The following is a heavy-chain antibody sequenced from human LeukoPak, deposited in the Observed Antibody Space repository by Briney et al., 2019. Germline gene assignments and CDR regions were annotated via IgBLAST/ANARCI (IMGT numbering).Heavy chain of an antibody. Sequence: ASVKVSCKASGGTFSNYAISWVRQAPGQGLEWMGWISAYNGNTNYAQKLQGRVTMTTDTSTTTAHMELRSLRSDDTAVYYCARDRGGYSGRSYFDYWGQGTLVTVSS. CDR3: ARDRGGYSGRSYFDY. CDR2: ISAYNGNT. V-gene: IGHV1-18*01. CDR1: GGTFSNYA. D-gene: IGHD1-26*01. J-gene: IGHJ4*02.